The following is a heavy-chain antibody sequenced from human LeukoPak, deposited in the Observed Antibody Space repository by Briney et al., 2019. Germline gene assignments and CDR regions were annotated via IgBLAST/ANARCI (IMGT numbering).Heavy chain of an antibody. Sequence: KPSETLSLTCAVSGGSISSSNWWSWVRQPPGKGLEWIGDIYHSGSTNYNPSLKSRVTISVDKSKNQFSLKLSSVTAADTAVYYCARGSDGSGPGVFDPWGQGTLVTVSS. V-gene: IGHV4-4*02. CDR3: ARGSDGSGPGVFDP. CDR2: IYHSGST. J-gene: IGHJ5*02. D-gene: IGHD3-10*01. CDR1: GGSISSSNW.